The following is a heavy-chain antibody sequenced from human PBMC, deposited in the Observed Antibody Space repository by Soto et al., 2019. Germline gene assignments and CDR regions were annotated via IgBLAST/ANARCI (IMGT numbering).Heavy chain of an antibody. D-gene: IGHD2-15*01. CDR3: AKRRGAGGHFDY. CDR2: VSSGGGT. Sequence: GGSLRLSCAASGFTFSTYAMGWVRQAPGKGLEWVSVVSSGGGTHYVDSVKGRFTVSRDNSKNTLSLQMNSLRADDTAVYYCAKRRGAGGHFDYWGQGALVTVSS. J-gene: IGHJ4*02. V-gene: IGHV3-23*01. CDR1: GFTFSTYA.